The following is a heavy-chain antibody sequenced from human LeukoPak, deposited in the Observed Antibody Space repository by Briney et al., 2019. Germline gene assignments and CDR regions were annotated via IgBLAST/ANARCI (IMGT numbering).Heavy chain of an antibody. D-gene: IGHD2-2*01. CDR3: AKGKDIVVVPAAMPTWFDP. Sequence: SVKVSCKASGGTFSSYAIGWVRQAPGQGLEWMGGIIPIFGTANYAHKFQGRVTITTDESTSTAYTELSSLRSEDTAVYYCAKGKDIVVVPAAMPTWFDPWGQGTLVTVSS. J-gene: IGHJ5*02. CDR1: GGTFSSYA. V-gene: IGHV1-69*05. CDR2: IIPIFGTA.